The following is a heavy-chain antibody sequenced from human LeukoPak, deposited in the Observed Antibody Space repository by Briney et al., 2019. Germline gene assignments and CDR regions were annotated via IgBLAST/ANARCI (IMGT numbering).Heavy chain of an antibody. V-gene: IGHV1-2*02. D-gene: IGHD1-26*01. J-gene: IGHJ4*02. CDR1: GYTFTGYY. CDR2: INPNSGGT. Sequence: ASVKVSCKASGYTFTGYYMHWVRQAPGQGLEWMGWINPNSGGTNYAQKFQGRVTMTGDTSISTAYMELSRLRSDDTAVYYCARGTTWELLGPVDYWGQGTLVTVSS. CDR3: ARGTTWELLGPVDY.